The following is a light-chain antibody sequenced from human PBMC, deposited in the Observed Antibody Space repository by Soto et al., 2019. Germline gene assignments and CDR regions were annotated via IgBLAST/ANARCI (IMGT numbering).Light chain of an antibody. V-gene: IGLV1-40*01. CDR2: NDN. CDR1: SSNIGAGYA. CDR3: QSYDNSHDWDVV. J-gene: IGLJ2*01. Sequence: QPVLTQPPSVSGAPGQRVTISCTGSSSNIGAGYAVHWYRHLPGTAPKLLISNDNNRPSGVPDRFSGSKSGTSASLAITGLQAEDEADYYCQSYDNSHDWDVVFGGGTKLTVL.